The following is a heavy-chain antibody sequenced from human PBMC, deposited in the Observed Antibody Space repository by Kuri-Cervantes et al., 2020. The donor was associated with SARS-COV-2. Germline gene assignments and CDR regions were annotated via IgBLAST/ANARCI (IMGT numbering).Heavy chain of an antibody. Sequence: GESLKISCAASGFTFSSYAMSWVRQAPGKGPEWVSSISGSGSSTYYTDSVKGRFTISRDNSKNTQYLQMDSLRAEDTAVYYCAKSRTGVGDSTDYWGPGTLVTVSS. J-gene: IGHJ4*02. CDR1: GFTFSSYA. D-gene: IGHD1-26*01. CDR3: AKSRTGVGDSTDY. CDR2: ISGSGSST. V-gene: IGHV3-23*01.